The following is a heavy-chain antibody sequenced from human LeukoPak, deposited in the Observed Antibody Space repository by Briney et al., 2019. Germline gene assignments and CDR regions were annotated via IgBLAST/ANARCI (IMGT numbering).Heavy chain of an antibody. D-gene: IGHD6-19*01. CDR3: AKVERGIAVAGTPAPFDY. J-gene: IGHJ4*02. CDR1: GFTFDDYA. Sequence: GGSLRLSCAASGFTFDDYAMHWVRQAPGKGLEWVSLISGDGGSTYYADSVKGRFTISRDNSKNSLYLQMNSPRTEDTALYYCAKVERGIAVAGTPAPFDYWGQGTLVTVSS. V-gene: IGHV3-43*02. CDR2: ISGDGGST.